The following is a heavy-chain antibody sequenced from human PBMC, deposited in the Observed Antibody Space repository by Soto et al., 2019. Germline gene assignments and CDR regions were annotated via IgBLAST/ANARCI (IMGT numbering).Heavy chain of an antibody. CDR2: INAGNGNT. D-gene: IGHD2-2*01. CDR1: GYTFTSYA. CDR3: ARDLIIGSGLVGFDP. V-gene: IGHV1-3*01. J-gene: IGHJ5*02. Sequence: QVQLVQSGAEVKKPGASVKVSCKASGYTFTSYAMHWVRQAPGQRLEWMGWINAGNGNTKYSQKFQGRVTITRDTSASTAYMELSSLRSEDTAVYYCARDLIIGSGLVGFDPWGQGTLVTVSS.